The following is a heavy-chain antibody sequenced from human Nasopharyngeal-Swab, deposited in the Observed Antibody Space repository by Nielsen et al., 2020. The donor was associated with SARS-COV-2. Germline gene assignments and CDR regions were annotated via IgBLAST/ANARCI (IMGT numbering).Heavy chain of an antibody. V-gene: IGHV1-69*04. J-gene: IGHJ4*02. Sequence: SVKVSCKASGGTFSSYAISWVRQAPGQGLEWMGRIIPILGIANYAQKFQGRVTITADKSTSTAYMELSSLRSEDTAVYYCARDMWAVAGNGPDYWGQGTLVTVSS. CDR1: GGTFSSYA. D-gene: IGHD6-19*01. CDR3: ARDMWAVAGNGPDY. CDR2: IIPILGIA.